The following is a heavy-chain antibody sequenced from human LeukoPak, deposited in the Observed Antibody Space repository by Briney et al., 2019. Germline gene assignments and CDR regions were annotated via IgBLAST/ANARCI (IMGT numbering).Heavy chain of an antibody. V-gene: IGHV3-21*01. D-gene: IGHD2-15*01. CDR2: ISSSSSYI. J-gene: IGHJ3*02. Sequence: GGSLRLSCAASGFTFSSYSMNWVRQAPGKGLEWVSSISSSSSYIYYADSVKGRFTISRDNAKNSLYLQMSSLRAEDTAVYYCARKDAHDAFDIWGQGTMATVSS. CDR3: ARKDAHDAFDI. CDR1: GFTFSSYS.